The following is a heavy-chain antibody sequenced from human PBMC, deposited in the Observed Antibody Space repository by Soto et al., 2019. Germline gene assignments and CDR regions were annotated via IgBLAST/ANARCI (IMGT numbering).Heavy chain of an antibody. CDR2: IIPIFGTA. CDR1: GGTFSSYA. V-gene: IGHV1-69*12. Sequence: QVQLVQSGAEVKKPGSSVKVSCKASGGTFSSYAISWVRQAPGQGLEWMGGIIPIFGTANYAQKFQGRVTITADESTSTAYMELSSLRSEDTAVYYCARERGYYYDSSGYADAFDIWGQGTMVTVSS. D-gene: IGHD3-22*01. J-gene: IGHJ3*02. CDR3: ARERGYYYDSSGYADAFDI.